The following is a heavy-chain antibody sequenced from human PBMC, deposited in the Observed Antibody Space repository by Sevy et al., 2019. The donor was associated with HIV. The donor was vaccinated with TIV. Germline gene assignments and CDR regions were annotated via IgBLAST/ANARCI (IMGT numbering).Heavy chain of an antibody. Sequence: SETLSLTCTVSGGSITSLYWNWIRQPPGKGLEWIANIYSMATSITTPPSRVGSPFDTSKNQFSLRLSSVTAADTAMYYCAGENAWGRGYSWGQGTLVTVSS. V-gene: IGHV4-59*08. CDR2: IYSMATS. CDR1: GGSITSLY. CDR3: AGENAWGRGYS. D-gene: IGHD1-26*01. J-gene: IGHJ4*02.